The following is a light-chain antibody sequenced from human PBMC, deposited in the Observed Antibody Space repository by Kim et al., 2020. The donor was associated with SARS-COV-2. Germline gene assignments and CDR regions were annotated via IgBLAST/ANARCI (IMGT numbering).Light chain of an antibody. CDR2: ATS. CDR3: QRSYSNPPEYT. V-gene: IGKV1-39*01. Sequence: IQMTQSPSSLSASVGDRVTITCRASQYISNYLNWYQQRPGKAPKVLIYATSILQSGVPPRFSGSGSGTDFTLTISSLQPEDFATYYCQRSYSNPPEYTFGQGTKLEI. CDR1: QYISNY. J-gene: IGKJ2*01.